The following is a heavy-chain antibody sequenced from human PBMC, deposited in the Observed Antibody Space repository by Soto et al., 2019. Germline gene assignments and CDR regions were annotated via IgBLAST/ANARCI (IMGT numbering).Heavy chain of an antibody. Sequence: GSLRLSCAGSGFTVSGNYMSWVRQAPGKGLEWVSVIYSGGNTYYADSVKGRFTISRDNSKNTLYLQMNSLRAEDTAVYYGARDYRSYGPFDYWGQGTLVTVAS. CDR2: IYSGGNT. J-gene: IGHJ4*02. V-gene: IGHV3-66*01. CDR1: GFTVSGNY. CDR3: ARDYRSYGPFDY. D-gene: IGHD5-18*01.